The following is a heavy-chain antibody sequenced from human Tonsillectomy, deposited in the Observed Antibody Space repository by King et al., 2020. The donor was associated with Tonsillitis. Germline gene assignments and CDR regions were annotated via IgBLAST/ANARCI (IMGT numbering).Heavy chain of an antibody. CDR1: GDSVSSNSAA. CDR3: ARVVPTGDRIAFDI. D-gene: IGHD7-27*01. CDR2: TYHRSKWYN. J-gene: IGHJ3*02. V-gene: IGHV6-1*01. Sequence: VQLPQSGPGLVKPSPTLSLTCAISGDSVSSNSAAWNWIRQSPSRGLEWLGRTYHRSKWYNDYAVSVKSRITIKPDTSKNQFSLQLNSVTPEDTAVYYCARVVPTGDRIAFDIWGQGTMVTVSS.